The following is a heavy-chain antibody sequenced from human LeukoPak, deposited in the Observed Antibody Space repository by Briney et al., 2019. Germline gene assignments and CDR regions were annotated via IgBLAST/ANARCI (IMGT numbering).Heavy chain of an antibody. J-gene: IGHJ1*01. D-gene: IGHD3-9*01. CDR2: ISSSSSYI. CDR1: GFTFSSYS. V-gene: IGHV3-21*01. Sequence: GGSLRLSCAASGFTFSSYSMNWVRQAPGKGLEWVSSISSSSSYIYYADSVKGRFTISRDNAKNSLYLQMNSLRAEDTAVYYCARDSPHYDTLTGYYLAEYFQHWGQGTLVTVSS. CDR3: ARDSPHYDTLTGYYLAEYFQH.